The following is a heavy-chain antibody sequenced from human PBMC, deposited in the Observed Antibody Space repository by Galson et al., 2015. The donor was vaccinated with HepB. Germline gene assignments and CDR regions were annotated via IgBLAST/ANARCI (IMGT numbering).Heavy chain of an antibody. Sequence: SLRLSCAASGFTFTDHYMSWIRQAPGKGLEWVSYISGSGSFINYADSVKGRFTMSRDNAKNSVYLQLNSLRVEDTAVYYCARDAEQHWSFWGQGTLVTVSS. V-gene: IGHV3-11*01. CDR2: ISGSGSFI. J-gene: IGHJ4*02. CDR1: GFTFTDHY. CDR3: ARDAEQHWSF. D-gene: IGHD3-3*01.